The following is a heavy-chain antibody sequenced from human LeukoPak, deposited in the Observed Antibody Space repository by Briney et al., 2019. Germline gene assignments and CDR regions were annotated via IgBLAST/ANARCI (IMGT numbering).Heavy chain of an antibody. J-gene: IGHJ4*02. V-gene: IGHV3-48*02. Sequence: PGGSLRLSCAASGFTFSRYWMSWVRQAPGKGLEWVSYISPGSTTIYYADSVKGRFTISRDNAKNSLYLQMNSLRDEDTAVYYCARGVDYWGQGTLVTVSS. CDR3: ARGVDY. CDR1: GFTFSRYW. CDR2: ISPGSTTI.